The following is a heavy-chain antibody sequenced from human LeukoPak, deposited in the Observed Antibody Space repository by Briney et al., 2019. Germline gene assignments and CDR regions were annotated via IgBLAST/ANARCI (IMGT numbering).Heavy chain of an antibody. CDR2: ISGSGGNT. J-gene: IGHJ4*02. D-gene: IGHD6-19*01. CDR1: GFTFSSYA. CDR3: AKGSIAVALFDY. Sequence: GGSLRLSCAASGFTFSSYAMNWVRQAPGKGLEWVSAISGSGGNTYYADSVKGRVTISRDNSKNTLYMQMNSLRAEDTAVYYCAKGSIAVALFDYWGQGTLVTVSS. V-gene: IGHV3-23*01.